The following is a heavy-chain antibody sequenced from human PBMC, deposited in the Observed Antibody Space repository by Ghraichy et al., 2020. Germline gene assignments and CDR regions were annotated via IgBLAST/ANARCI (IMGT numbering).Heavy chain of an antibody. Sequence: SLNISCAASGFTFDDYAMHWVRQAPGKGLEWVSGISWNSGSIGYADSVKGRFTISRDNAKNSLYLQMNSLRAEDTALYYCAKDFLLRAAAATLGGFDYWGQGTLVTVSS. V-gene: IGHV3-9*01. CDR3: AKDFLLRAAAATLGGFDY. J-gene: IGHJ4*02. D-gene: IGHD6-13*01. CDR1: GFTFDDYA. CDR2: ISWNSGSI.